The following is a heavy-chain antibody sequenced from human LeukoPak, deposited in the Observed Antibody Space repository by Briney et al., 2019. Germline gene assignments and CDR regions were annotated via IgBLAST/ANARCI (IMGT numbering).Heavy chain of an antibody. Sequence: GASVKVSCKASGYRFASYGITWVRQAPGQGLEWMGWISAYNGNTNYAQKLQGRVTMTTDTSTSTAYMELRSLRSDDTAVYYCARIVATIDPPNYWGQGTLITVSS. CDR2: ISAYNGNT. CDR1: GYRFASYG. D-gene: IGHD5-12*01. CDR3: ARIVATIDPPNY. V-gene: IGHV1-18*01. J-gene: IGHJ4*02.